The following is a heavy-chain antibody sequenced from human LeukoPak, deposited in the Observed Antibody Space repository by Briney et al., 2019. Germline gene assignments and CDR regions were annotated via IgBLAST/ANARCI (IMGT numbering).Heavy chain of an antibody. Sequence: PGGSLRLSCAASGFTFRSYWMSWVRQAPGKGLEWVANIKQDGSENNHVDSVKGRFTISRDNAKNSLYLQMNSLRTEDTAVYYCARTGNYFDYWGQGTLVTVSS. CDR2: IKQDGSEN. CDR1: GFTFRSYW. V-gene: IGHV3-7*01. D-gene: IGHD3-10*01. J-gene: IGHJ4*02. CDR3: ARTGNYFDY.